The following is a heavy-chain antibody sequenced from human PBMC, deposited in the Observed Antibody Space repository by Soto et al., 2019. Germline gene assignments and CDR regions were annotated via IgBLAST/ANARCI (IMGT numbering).Heavy chain of an antibody. V-gene: IGHV4-4*07. D-gene: IGHD2-21*02. J-gene: IGHJ6*02. CDR3: ARDLGYCGGDCYPGGMDV. CDR2: IYTSGST. Sequence: QVQLQESGPGLVKPSETLSLTCTVSGGSISSYYWSWIRQPAGKGLEWIGRIYTSGSTNYNPSIKSRVIMSVDTSKNQFSLKLISVTAADTAVYYCARDLGYCGGDCYPGGMDVWGQGTTVTVSS. CDR1: GGSISSYY.